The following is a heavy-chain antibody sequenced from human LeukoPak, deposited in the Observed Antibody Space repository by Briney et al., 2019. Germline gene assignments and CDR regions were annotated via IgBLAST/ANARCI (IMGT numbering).Heavy chain of an antibody. Sequence: GGSLRLSCVASGFTFSSYWMHWVRQDPRKGLVWVSRINGDGRNINYADSVRGRFTISRDNIKNSLYLQMNSLRTEDTALYYCVRGRGYNGYFDSWGQGTLVTVTS. CDR3: VRGRGYNGYFDS. CDR2: INGDGRNI. J-gene: IGHJ4*02. V-gene: IGHV3-74*01. D-gene: IGHD5-12*01. CDR1: GFTFSSYW.